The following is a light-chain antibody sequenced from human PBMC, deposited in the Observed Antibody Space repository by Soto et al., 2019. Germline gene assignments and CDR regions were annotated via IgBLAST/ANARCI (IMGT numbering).Light chain of an antibody. CDR3: LQHNCYPPEM. CDR1: QGISNY. V-gene: IGKV1D-17*01. CDR2: AAS. Sequence: NIQMTQSPSAMSASVGDRVTITCRARQGISNYLAWFQQKPGKVPKHLIYAASSLQSGVPSRFSGSGSGTEFTLTISSLQPEDFATYNCLQHNCYPPEMFGQGTKVEIK. J-gene: IGKJ1*01.